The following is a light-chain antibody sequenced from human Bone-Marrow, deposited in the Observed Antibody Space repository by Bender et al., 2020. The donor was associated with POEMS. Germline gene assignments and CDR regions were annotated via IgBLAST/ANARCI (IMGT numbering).Light chain of an antibody. V-gene: IGLV2-23*02. Sequence: QSLLTQPPSVSGAPGQRVTISCTGSSSNIGAPYDVNWYQQHPGKAPKLMISELSKRPSGVSNRFSGSKSGNTASLTISGLQAEDEADYYCCSYAGSGMIFGGGTKLTVL. CDR2: ELS. J-gene: IGLJ2*01. CDR3: CSYAGSGMI. CDR1: SSNIGAPYD.